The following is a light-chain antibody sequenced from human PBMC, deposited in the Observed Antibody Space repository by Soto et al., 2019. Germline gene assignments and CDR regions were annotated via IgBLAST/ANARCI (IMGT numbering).Light chain of an antibody. J-gene: IGKJ4*01. CDR1: QSISSY. V-gene: IGKV3-11*01. CDR3: QQRSKWPLT. CDR2: DAS. Sequence: EIVLTQSPATLSLSPGERATLSGRASQSISSYLAWYQQKPGQAPRLLIYDASNRATGIPARFSGSGSGTDFTLTISSLEPEDFAVYYCQQRSKWPLTFGGGTKVEIK.